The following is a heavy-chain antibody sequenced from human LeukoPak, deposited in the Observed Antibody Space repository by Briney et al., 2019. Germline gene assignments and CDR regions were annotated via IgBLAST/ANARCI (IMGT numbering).Heavy chain of an antibody. Sequence: SVKVSSKASGYTFSSYAISWVRQAPGQGLEWRGGIIPIFGTANYAQTFQGRVTITTDESTSTAYTELSSLRSEDTAVYYCAVSGYCSSTSCYTLYFDYWGQGTLVTVAS. J-gene: IGHJ4*02. CDR2: IIPIFGTA. CDR1: GYTFSSYA. CDR3: AVSGYCSSTSCYTLYFDY. V-gene: IGHV1-69*05. D-gene: IGHD2-2*02.